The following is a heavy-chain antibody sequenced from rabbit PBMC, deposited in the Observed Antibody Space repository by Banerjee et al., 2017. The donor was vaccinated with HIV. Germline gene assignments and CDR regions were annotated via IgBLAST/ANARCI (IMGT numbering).Heavy chain of an antibody. Sequence: QEQLEESGGDLVKPGASLTLTCKASGLDFSSSYWLCWVRQAPGKGLEWIACIYSSNGDKWYASWVNGRFTISRSTSLNTVDLQMTNLTAADTATYFCARNDFSSAWGADLWGQGTLVTVS. CDR3: ARNDFSSAWGADL. CDR1: GLDFSSSYW. V-gene: IGHV1S43*01. CDR2: IYSSNGDK. D-gene: IGHD4-1*01. J-gene: IGHJ4*01.